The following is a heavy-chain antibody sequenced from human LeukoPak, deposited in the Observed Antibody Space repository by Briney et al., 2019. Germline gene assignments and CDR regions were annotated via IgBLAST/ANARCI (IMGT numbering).Heavy chain of an antibody. D-gene: IGHD2-8*01. Sequence: GGSLRLSCAASGFTFSNYWMSWVRDAPGKGLEWGANIKQDGCEKYYVDSVKGRFTISRDNAKNSLYLQMNSLRPEDTAVYYCARVSRDCTNGVCYHMGFDYWGQGTLVTVSS. CDR1: GFTFSNYW. V-gene: IGHV3-7*01. J-gene: IGHJ4*02. CDR3: ARVSRDCTNGVCYHMGFDY. CDR2: IKQDGCEK.